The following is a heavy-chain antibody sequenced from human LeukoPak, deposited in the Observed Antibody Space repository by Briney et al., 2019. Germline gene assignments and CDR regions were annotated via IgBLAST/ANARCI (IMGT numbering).Heavy chain of an antibody. V-gene: IGHV4-30-4*08. J-gene: IGHJ4*02. D-gene: IGHD3-10*01. CDR1: GGSISSGDYY. CDR3: ARDNRMVRGVI. CDR2: IYYSGST. Sequence: PSETLSLTCTVSGGSISSGDYYWSWIRQPPGKGLEWIGYIYYSGSTYYNPSLKSRVTISVDTSKNQFSLKLSSVTAADTAVYYCARDNRMVRGVIWGQGTLVTVSS.